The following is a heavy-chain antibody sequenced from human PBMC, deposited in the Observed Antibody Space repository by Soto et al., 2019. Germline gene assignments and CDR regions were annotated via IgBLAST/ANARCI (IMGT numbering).Heavy chain of an antibody. V-gene: IGHV1-18*04. CDR2: ISTFNGNT. D-gene: IGHD6-19*01. CDR3: TTENTGTRPTVALDF. Sequence: QVQLVQSGGEVKKPGASVKVSCKTSGYTFINYGINWVRQAPGQGLEWMGWISTFNGNTNYAQKFQGRDTMTRDTSTTTAYMELRTLRSDDTAMYYCTTENTGTRPTVALDFWGQGTLVTVSS. J-gene: IGHJ4*02. CDR1: GYTFINYG.